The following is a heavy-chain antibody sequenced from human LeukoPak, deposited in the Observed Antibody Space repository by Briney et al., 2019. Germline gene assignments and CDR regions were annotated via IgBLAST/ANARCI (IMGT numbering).Heavy chain of an antibody. CDR3: AREILAPGKTHDY. J-gene: IGHJ4*02. CDR2: ISYDGSNK. CDR1: GFTFSSYA. V-gene: IGHV3-30*04. Sequence: PGGSLRLSCAASGFTFSSYAMHWVRQAPGKWLEWVAVISYDGSNKYYADSVKGRFTISRDNAKNTLFLQMSSLRAEDTAMYFCAREILAPGKTHDYWGQGTLVTVSS.